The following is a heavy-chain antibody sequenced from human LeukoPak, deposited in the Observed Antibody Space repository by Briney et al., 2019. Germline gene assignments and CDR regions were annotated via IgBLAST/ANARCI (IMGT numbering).Heavy chain of an antibody. J-gene: IGHJ6*02. CDR2: VSYSGST. V-gene: IGHV4-59*01. CDR3: ARDAKKPYYYYGMDV. Sequence: SETLSLTCTVSGGSISGYYWSWIRQPPGKGLEWIGYVSYSGSTNYNPSLKSRVTISVDTSKNHFSLKLSSVTAADSAVYYCARDAKKPYYYYGMDVWGQGTMVTVSS. CDR1: GGSISGYY. D-gene: IGHD4/OR15-4a*01.